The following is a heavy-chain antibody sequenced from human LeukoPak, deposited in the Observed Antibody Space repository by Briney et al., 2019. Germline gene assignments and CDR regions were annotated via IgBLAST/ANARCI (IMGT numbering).Heavy chain of an antibody. CDR3: ARHYYDSSGYRDAFDI. D-gene: IGHD3-22*01. Sequence: SETLSLTCTVSGGSISSSSYYWGWIRQPPGKGLEWIGSIYYSGSTYYNPSLKSRVTISVDTSKSQFSLKLCSVTAADTAVYYCARHYYDSSGYRDAFDIWGQGTMVTVSS. CDR1: GGSISSSSYY. V-gene: IGHV4-39*01. CDR2: IYYSGST. J-gene: IGHJ3*02.